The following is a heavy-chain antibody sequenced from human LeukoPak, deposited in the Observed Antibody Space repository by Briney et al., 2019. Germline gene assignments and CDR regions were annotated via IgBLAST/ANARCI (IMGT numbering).Heavy chain of an antibody. CDR3: VKGQAATREYFDS. CDR2: ISSNGYST. D-gene: IGHD2-15*01. CDR1: GYFFPNAW. J-gene: IGHJ4*02. Sequence: PGGSLRLSCTISGYFFPNAWLHWVRQAPGMGLQYVSGISSNGYSTYYADSVKGRFTISKDSSKNALYLQMSSLRTEDTAVYYCVKGQAATREYFDSWGQGTLVTVSS. V-gene: IGHV3-64D*09.